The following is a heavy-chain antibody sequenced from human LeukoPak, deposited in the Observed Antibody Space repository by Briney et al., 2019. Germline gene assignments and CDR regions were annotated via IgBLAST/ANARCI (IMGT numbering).Heavy chain of an antibody. J-gene: IGHJ4*02. CDR1: GGSISSGGYY. V-gene: IGHV4-31*03. CDR2: IYYSGST. Sequence: PSETLSLTCTVSGGSISSGGYYWSWIRQHPGKGLEWIGYIYYSGSTYYNPSLKSRVTISVDTSENQFSLKLSSVTAADTAVYYCARDRYDSSGYQYWGQGTLVTVSS. CDR3: ARDRYDSSGYQY. D-gene: IGHD3-22*01.